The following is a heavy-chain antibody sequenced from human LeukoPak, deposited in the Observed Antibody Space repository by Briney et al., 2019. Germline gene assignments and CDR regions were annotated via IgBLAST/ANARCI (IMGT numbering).Heavy chain of an antibody. CDR3: AKDANYFHSGSYLIPFDF. CDR2: ISGNGAGT. V-gene: IGHV3-23*01. J-gene: IGHJ4*02. CDR1: GFTFSRNA. Sequence: PGGSLRLSCAASGFTFSRNAMNWVRQAPGKGLEWVASISGNGAGTYYADSVKGRFNISRDNSKNTLYLQMNSLRTEDTAVYHCAKDANYFHSGSYLIPFDFWGQGTLVTVSS. D-gene: IGHD1-26*01.